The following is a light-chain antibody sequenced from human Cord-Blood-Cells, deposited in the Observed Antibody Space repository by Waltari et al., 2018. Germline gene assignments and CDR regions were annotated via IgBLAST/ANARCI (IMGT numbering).Light chain of an antibody. CDR1: QSVLYSSNNKNY. CDR3: QQYYSTLYT. CDR2: WAS. Sequence: DIVMTQSTDYLAVSLGERATINCKSSQSVLYSSNNKNYLAWYQQKPGQPPKLLIYWASTRESGVPDRFSGSGSGTDFTLTISSLQAEDVAVYYCQQYYSTLYTFGQGTKLEIK. J-gene: IGKJ2*01. V-gene: IGKV4-1*01.